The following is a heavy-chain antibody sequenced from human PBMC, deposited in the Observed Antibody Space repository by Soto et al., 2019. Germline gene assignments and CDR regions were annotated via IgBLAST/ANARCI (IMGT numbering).Heavy chain of an antibody. D-gene: IGHD3-22*01. CDR2: IYPGDSDT. Sequence: GESLKISCKGSGYSFTSYWIGWVRQMPGKGLEWMGIIYPGDSDTRYSPSFQGQVTISADKSISTAYLQWSSLKASDTAMYYCARPSAGYYDSSGYYAYYFDYWGQGTLVTVSS. V-gene: IGHV5-51*01. CDR1: GYSFTSYW. CDR3: ARPSAGYYDSSGYYAYYFDY. J-gene: IGHJ4*02.